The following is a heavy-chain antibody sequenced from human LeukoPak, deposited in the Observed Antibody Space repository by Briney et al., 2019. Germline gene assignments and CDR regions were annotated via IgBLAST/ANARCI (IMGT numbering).Heavy chain of an antibody. V-gene: IGHV3-33*01. D-gene: IGHD7-27*01. CDR1: GFTFSSYG. Sequence: GGSLRLSCAASGFTFSSYGMHWVRQAPGKGLEWVAVIWYDGSNKYYADSVKGRFTISRDNSKNTLYLQMNSLRAEDTAVYYCARPAGDHDAFDIWGQGTMVTVSS. CDR3: ARPAGDHDAFDI. CDR2: IWYDGSNK. J-gene: IGHJ3*02.